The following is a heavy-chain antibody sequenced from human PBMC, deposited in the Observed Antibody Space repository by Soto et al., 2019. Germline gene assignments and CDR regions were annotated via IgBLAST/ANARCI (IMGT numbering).Heavy chain of an antibody. J-gene: IGHJ3*02. Sequence: EVQLVESGGGLVQPGRSLRLSCAASGFTFDDYAMHWVRQAPGKGLEWVSGISWNSGSIGYADSVKGRFTISRDNAKNSLYLQMNSLRAEDTALYYCARYCSGGSCYLPRAFDIWGPGTMVTVSS. CDR1: GFTFDDYA. D-gene: IGHD2-15*01. V-gene: IGHV3-9*01. CDR2: ISWNSGSI. CDR3: ARYCSGGSCYLPRAFDI.